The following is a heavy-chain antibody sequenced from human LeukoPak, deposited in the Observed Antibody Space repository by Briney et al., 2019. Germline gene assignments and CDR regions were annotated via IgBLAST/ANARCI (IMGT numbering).Heavy chain of an antibody. V-gene: IGHV1-8*01. CDR1: GYTFTSYD. CDR2: MNPNSGNT. D-gene: IGHD3-3*01. CDR3: ARTPVLRFLEWSPRGSYYYYYMDV. Sequence: ASVKVSCKASGYTFTSYDINWVRQAPGQGLEWMGWMNPNSGNTGYAQKFRGRVTMTRNTSISTAYMELSSLRSEDTAVYYCARTPVLRFLEWSPRGSYYYYYMDVWGKGTTVTVSS. J-gene: IGHJ6*03.